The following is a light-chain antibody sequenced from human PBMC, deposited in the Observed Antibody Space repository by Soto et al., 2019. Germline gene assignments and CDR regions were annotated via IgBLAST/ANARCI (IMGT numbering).Light chain of an antibody. V-gene: IGLV1-44*01. Sequence: QLVLTQPPSASGTPGQRVTISCSGSSSNIGSNVVNWYQQLPGTAPKLLIYRNDQRPSAFPDRFSGSKSGTSASLAISGLQSEDEADYYCEAWDVSLNAWVFGGGTKLTVL. J-gene: IGLJ3*02. CDR2: RND. CDR1: SSNIGSNV. CDR3: EAWDVSLNAWV.